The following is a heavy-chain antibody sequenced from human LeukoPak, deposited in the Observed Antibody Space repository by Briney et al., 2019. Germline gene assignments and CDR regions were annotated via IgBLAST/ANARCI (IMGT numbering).Heavy chain of an antibody. J-gene: IGHJ4*02. Sequence: GGSLRLSCAASGFTFSSYWMHWVRQAPGKGLVWVSRIKSDGSTIRYADSVRGRFTISRDNAKNTLYLQMNSLRAEDTAVYYCARVTLTGYYAFDYWGQGTLVTVSS. CDR2: IKSDGSTI. CDR3: ARVTLTGYYAFDY. CDR1: GFTFSSYW. V-gene: IGHV3-74*01. D-gene: IGHD3-9*01.